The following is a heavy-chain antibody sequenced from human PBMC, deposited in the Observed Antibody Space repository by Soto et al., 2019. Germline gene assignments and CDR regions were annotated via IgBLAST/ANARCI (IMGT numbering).Heavy chain of an antibody. CDR2: IKQDGSEK. D-gene: IGHD3-16*02. Sequence: GGSLRLSCAASGFTFSSYWMSWVRQAPGKGLEWVANIKQDGSEKYYVDSVKGRFTISRDNAKNSLYLQMNSLRAEDTAVYYCARVMSYYDYIWGSYRPADYWGQGTLVTVSS. CDR1: GFTFSSYW. V-gene: IGHV3-7*01. J-gene: IGHJ4*02. CDR3: ARVMSYYDYIWGSYRPADY.